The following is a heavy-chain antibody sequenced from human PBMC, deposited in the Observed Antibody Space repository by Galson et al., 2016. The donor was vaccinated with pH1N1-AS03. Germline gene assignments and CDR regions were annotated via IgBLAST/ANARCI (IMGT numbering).Heavy chain of an antibody. V-gene: IGHV3-64*01. J-gene: IGHJ4*02. CDR1: GFTFSSYA. CDR3: ARRRSYYDFWSNYSDY. Sequence: SLRLSCAVGGFTFSSYAMFWLRQAPGKGLEYVSAISGNGFSTYYANSVKDRFTVSRDNSKNTLYLQMGSLRPEDMAVYYCARRRSYYDFWSNYSDYWGQGTLVTVSS. CDR2: ISGNGFST. D-gene: IGHD3-3*01.